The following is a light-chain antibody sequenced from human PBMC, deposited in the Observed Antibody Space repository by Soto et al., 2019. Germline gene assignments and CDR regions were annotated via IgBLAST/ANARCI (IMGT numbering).Light chain of an antibody. CDR1: SSNIGSNT. CDR3: AAWDDSLNGYVV. V-gene: IGLV1-44*01. Sequence: QSVLTQPPSASGTPGQRVTISCSGSSSNIGSNTVNWYQQLPGTAPKLVIYSNNQRPSGVPDRFSGSKSGTSASLAISWLQSEDEADYYCAAWDDSLNGYVVLGGGTKLTVL. J-gene: IGLJ2*01. CDR2: SNN.